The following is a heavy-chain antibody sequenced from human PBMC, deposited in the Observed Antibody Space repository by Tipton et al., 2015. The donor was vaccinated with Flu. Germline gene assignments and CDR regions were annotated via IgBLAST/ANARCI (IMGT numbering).Heavy chain of an antibody. CDR2: ISYDGSNK. J-gene: IGHJ6*02. CDR1: GFTFSSYG. Sequence: SLRLSCAASGFTFSSYGMHWVRQAPGKGLEWVAVISYDGSNKYYADSVKGRFTISRDNSKNTLYLQMNSLRAEDTAVYYCAKGGLGEQQLVTYYYGMDVWGQGTTVTVSS. CDR3: AKGGLGEQQLVTYYYGMDV. V-gene: IGHV3-30*18. D-gene: IGHD6-13*01.